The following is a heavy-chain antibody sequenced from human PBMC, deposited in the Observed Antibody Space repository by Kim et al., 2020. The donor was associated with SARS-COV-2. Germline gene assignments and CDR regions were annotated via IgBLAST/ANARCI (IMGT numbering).Heavy chain of an antibody. D-gene: IGHD6-13*01. CDR2: ISSNGGST. Sequence: GGSLRLSCSASGFTFSSYAMHWVRQAPGKGLEYVSAISSNGGSTSYADSVMGRFTISRDNSMNTLYLQMSSLRAEDTAVYYCGGVGQQLVRDYYGMDVWGQGTTVTVSS. J-gene: IGHJ6*02. V-gene: IGHV3-64D*09. CDR3: GGVGQQLVRDYYGMDV. CDR1: GFTFSSYA.